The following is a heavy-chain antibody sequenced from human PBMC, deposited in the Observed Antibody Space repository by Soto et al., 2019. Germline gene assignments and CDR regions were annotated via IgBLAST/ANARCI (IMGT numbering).Heavy chain of an antibody. V-gene: IGHV3-23*01. CDR2: ISYSGDKT. D-gene: IGHD1-7*01. Sequence: EVQLLESGGGLVQPGGSLRLSCAASGFTFITYVMNWVRQAPGKGLEWVSTISYSGDKTFYADSVKGRFTISRDNSRERLFLQIHSLSADDAALYYCARRAKTATTNWGAFDIWGQGTMVTVSS. J-gene: IGHJ3*02. CDR1: GFTFITYV. CDR3: ARRAKTATTNWGAFDI.